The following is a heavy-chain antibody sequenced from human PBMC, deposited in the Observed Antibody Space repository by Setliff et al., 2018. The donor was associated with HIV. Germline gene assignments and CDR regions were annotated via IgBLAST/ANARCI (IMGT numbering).Heavy chain of an antibody. D-gene: IGHD2-15*01. V-gene: IGHV4-4*08. CDR3: ARLGRAIDDGGSSVRLDF. CDR2: ISSTGTT. CDR1: DDSFTNYD. Sequence: LSLTCVVSDDSFTNYDWTWIRQSPGKALQWIGSISSTGTTNYSPSLRSRVAISIETSNTRFSLWLRSVTASDTATYYCARLGRAIDDGGSSVRLDFWGQGVLVTVSS. J-gene: IGHJ4*02.